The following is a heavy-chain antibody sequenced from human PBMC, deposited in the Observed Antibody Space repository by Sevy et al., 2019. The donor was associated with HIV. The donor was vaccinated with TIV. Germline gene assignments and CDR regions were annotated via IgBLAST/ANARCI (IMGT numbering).Heavy chain of an antibody. CDR2: ITRNSYEAYGGTR. CDR1: GFTFDDYA. Sequence: GGSLRLSCTASGFTFDDYAMSWFRQAPGKGVEWVAFITRNSYEAYGGTREYAASVKGRFTISRDDSKSIAYLQMNSLKTEDTAMYYCSRALATAVTPEYYFDYWGQGTLVTVSS. V-gene: IGHV3-49*03. CDR3: SRALATAVTPEYYFDY. D-gene: IGHD2-15*01. J-gene: IGHJ4*02.